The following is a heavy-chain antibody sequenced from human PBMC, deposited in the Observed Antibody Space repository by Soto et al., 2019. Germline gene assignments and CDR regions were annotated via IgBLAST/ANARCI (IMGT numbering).Heavy chain of an antibody. CDR3: ARGDRGAFDL. Sequence: EVQLVESEGGLVQPGGSLRLSCAASGFTFSYYWMHWVRQAPGQGLVWVSRIHSDGSSTTYADSVKGRFTISRDNAKNRLYLEMSSLRAEDRAVYYCARGDRGAFDLWGQGTMVTVSS. CDR1: GFTFSYYW. CDR2: IHSDGSST. V-gene: IGHV3-74*01. D-gene: IGHD3-16*01. J-gene: IGHJ3*01.